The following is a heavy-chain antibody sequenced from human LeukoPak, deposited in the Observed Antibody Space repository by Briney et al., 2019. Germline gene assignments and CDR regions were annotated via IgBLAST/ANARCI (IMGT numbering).Heavy chain of an antibody. CDR3: ARAVVRAAMPSYYYGLDV. V-gene: IGHV4-30-4*01. D-gene: IGHD2-2*01. CDR1: GGSISSGDYY. J-gene: IGHJ6*02. Sequence: SETLSLTCTVSGGSISSGDYYWGWIRQPPGKGLEWIGYIYYSGSTYYNSSLKSRLTISVDTSKNQLSLKLSSATAADTAIYYCARAVVRAAMPSYYYGLDVWGQGTTVTVSS. CDR2: IYYSGST.